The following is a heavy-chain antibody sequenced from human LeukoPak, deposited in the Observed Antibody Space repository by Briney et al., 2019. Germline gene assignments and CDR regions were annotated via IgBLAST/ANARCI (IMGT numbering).Heavy chain of an antibody. CDR3: ARTMIVVVPPDY. J-gene: IGHJ4*02. Sequence: SVKVSCKASGYTFTGYYMHWVRQAPGQGLEWMGWINPNSGGTNYAQKFQGRVTMTRDTSISTAYMELSRLRSDDTAVYYCARTMIVVVPPDYWGQGTLVTVYS. CDR2: INPNSGGT. CDR1: GYTFTGYY. D-gene: IGHD3-22*01. V-gene: IGHV1-2*02.